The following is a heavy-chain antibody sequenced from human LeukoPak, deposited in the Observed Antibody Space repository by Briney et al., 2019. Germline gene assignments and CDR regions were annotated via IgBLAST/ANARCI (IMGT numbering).Heavy chain of an antibody. J-gene: IGHJ4*02. D-gene: IGHD6-25*01. CDR2: ISWNSGSI. V-gene: IGHV3-9*01. CDR3: AKGGYSSEQPYYFDY. CDR1: GFTFDDYA. Sequence: GRSLRLSCAASGFTFDDYAMHWVRQAPGKGLEWVSGISWNSGSIGYADSVKGRFTISRDNAKNSLYLQMNSLRAEDTALYYCAKGGYSSEQPYYFDYWGRGTLVTVSS.